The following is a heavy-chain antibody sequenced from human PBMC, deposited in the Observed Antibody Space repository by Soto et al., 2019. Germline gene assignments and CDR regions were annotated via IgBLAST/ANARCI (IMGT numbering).Heavy chain of an antibody. CDR3: VKDVPGYGDDVEGC. V-gene: IGHV3-23*04. CDR1: GFTFSSYA. CDR2: ISGSGRSI. D-gene: IGHD4-17*01. J-gene: IGHJ4*02. Sequence: EVQLVESGGGLVQPGGSLRLSCAASGFTFSSYAMSWVRQAPGKGLEWVSVISGSGRSIYYADSVKGRFTISRDNSKNALHLQMDSRRAGDTALYYWVKDVPGYGDDVEGCWGQGALVTVSS.